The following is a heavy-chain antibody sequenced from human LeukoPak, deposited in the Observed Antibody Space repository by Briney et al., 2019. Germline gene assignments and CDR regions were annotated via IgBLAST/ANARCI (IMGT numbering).Heavy chain of an antibody. CDR2: IGTAGDT. V-gene: IGHV3-13*04. CDR1: GFTFSSYD. J-gene: IGHJ6*02. D-gene: IGHD5-18*01. Sequence: GGSLRLSCAASGFTFSSYDMHWVRHATGKGLEWVSAIGTAGDTYYPGSVKGRFTISRENAKNSLYLQMNSLRAGDTAVYYCARYNYGYGMDVWGQGTTVTVSS. CDR3: ARYNYGYGMDV.